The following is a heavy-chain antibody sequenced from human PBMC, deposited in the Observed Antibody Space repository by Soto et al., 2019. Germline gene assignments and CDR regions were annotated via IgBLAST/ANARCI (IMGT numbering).Heavy chain of an antibody. V-gene: IGHV5-51*01. CDR1: GYSFTSYW. D-gene: IGHD3-16*01. CDR2: IYPGDSDT. Sequence: GEALTISCKGSGYSFTSYWIGWVRQMPGKGLEWMGIIYPGDSDTRYSPSFQGQVTISADKSISTAYLQWSSLKASDTAMYYCARRQRSVCYGGYYYHYYVMSFWGQGTTVTVSS. CDR3: ARRQRSVCYGGYYYHYYVMSF. J-gene: IGHJ6*02.